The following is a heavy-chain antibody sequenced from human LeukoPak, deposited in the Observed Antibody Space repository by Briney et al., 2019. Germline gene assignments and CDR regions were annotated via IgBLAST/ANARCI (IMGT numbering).Heavy chain of an antibody. J-gene: IGHJ4*02. CDR3: ARDVAAADDFDY. CDR1: GFTFSSYG. Sequence: GGSLRLSCGASGFTFSSYGMHWVRQAPGKGLEWVTIIWYDGGNKYYADSVKGRFTISRDNAKNSLYLQMNSLRAEDTAVYYCARDVAAADDFDYWGQGTLVTVSS. CDR2: IWYDGGNK. V-gene: IGHV3-33*01. D-gene: IGHD6-13*01.